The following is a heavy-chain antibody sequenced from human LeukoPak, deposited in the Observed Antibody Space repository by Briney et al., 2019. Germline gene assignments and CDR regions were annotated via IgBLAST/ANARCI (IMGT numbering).Heavy chain of an antibody. Sequence: SVKVSCKASGYTFTGYYMHWVRQAPGQGLEWMGWINPNSGGTNYAQKFQGRVTMTRDTSISTAYMELSRLRSDDTAVYYCARGSDDFWSGYSPSYWGQGTLVTVSS. V-gene: IGHV1-2*02. D-gene: IGHD3-3*01. CDR1: GYTFTGYY. J-gene: IGHJ4*02. CDR3: ARGSDDFWSGYSPSY. CDR2: INPNSGGT.